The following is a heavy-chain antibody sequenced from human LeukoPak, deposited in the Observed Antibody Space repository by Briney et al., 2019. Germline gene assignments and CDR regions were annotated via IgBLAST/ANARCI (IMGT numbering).Heavy chain of an antibody. D-gene: IGHD6-13*01. CDR1: GGTFSSYT. Sequence: ASVKVSCKASGGTFSSYTISWVRQAPGQGLEWMGRIIPILGIANYAQRFQGRVTITADKSTSTAYMELSSLRSEGTAVYYCARDSALGAYSSSWYAFDIWGQGTMVTVSS. CDR3: ARDSALGAYSSSWYAFDI. J-gene: IGHJ3*02. V-gene: IGHV1-69*04. CDR2: IIPILGIA.